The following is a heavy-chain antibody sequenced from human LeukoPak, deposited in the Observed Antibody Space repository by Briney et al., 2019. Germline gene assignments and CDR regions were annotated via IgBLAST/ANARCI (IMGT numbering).Heavy chain of an antibody. CDR2: ISSSGSTI. J-gene: IGHJ6*02. D-gene: IGHD3-16*01. CDR1: GFTFSSYE. V-gene: IGHV3-48*03. Sequence: GGSLRLSGAASGFTFSSYEMNWVRQAPGKGLEWVSYISSSGSTIYYADSVKGRFTISRDISKNTLYLQMNSLRAEDTVVYYCAKHLGDSEYYGIDAWGQGTTVTVSS. CDR3: AKHLGDSEYYGIDA.